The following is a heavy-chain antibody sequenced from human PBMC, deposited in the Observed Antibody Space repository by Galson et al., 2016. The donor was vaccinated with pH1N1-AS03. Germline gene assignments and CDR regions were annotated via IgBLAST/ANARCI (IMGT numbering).Heavy chain of an antibody. CDR3: ARGKNSGFDY. CDR1: GDSVSGSRGVA. J-gene: IGHJ4*02. CDR2: TFHWSKWSN. D-gene: IGHD3-10*01. V-gene: IGHV6-1*01. Sequence: CAISGDSVSGSRGVAWNWIRQSPSRGLEWLGRTFHWSKWSNDYAESVKSRITIDPDTSNNQFSPHLNSVTPEDTAIYFCARGKNSGFDYWGQGTPVTVSS.